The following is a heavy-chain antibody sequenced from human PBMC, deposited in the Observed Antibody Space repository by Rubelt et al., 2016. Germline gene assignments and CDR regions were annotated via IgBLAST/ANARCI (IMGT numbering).Heavy chain of an antibody. Sequence: SVKVSCKASGYTFTGYYMYWVRQAPGQGLEWMGWISAYNGNTNYAQKLQGRVTMTTDTSTSTAYMELRSLRSDDTAVYYCARNQRWLQPFNPVWQENWFDPWGQGTLVTVSS. CDR1: GYTFTGYY. J-gene: IGHJ5*02. CDR2: ISAYNGNT. V-gene: IGHV1-18*04. D-gene: IGHD5-24*01. CDR3: ARNQRWLQPFNPVWQENWFDP.